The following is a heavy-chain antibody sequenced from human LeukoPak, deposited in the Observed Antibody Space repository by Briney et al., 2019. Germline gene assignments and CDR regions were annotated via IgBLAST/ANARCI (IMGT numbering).Heavy chain of an antibody. J-gene: IGHJ4*02. Sequence: PGGSLRLSCAASGFTFSSYSMNWVRQAPGKGLEWVSSISSSSSYIYYADSVKGRFTISRDNAKNSLYLQMNSLRAEDTAVYYCARDFLSSWLFDYWGQGTLVTVSS. CDR2: ISSSSSYI. D-gene: IGHD6-13*01. CDR3: ARDFLSSWLFDY. CDR1: GFTFSSYS. V-gene: IGHV3-21*01.